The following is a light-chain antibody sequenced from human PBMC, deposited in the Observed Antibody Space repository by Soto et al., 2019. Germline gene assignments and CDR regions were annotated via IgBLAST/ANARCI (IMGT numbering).Light chain of an antibody. J-gene: IGKJ4*01. Sequence: DIQMTQSPSTLSASVGDRVTITCRASQTISTWLAWYQQKPGKAPELLIYDASTLESGVPSRFSGSGSGTEFTLTISSLQSEDFAVYYCQQYNNWPLTFGGGTKVDIK. CDR2: DAS. V-gene: IGKV1-5*01. CDR1: QTISTW. CDR3: QQYNNWPLT.